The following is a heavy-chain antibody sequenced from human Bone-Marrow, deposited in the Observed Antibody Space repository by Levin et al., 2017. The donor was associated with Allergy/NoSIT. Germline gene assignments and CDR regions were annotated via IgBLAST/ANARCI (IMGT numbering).Heavy chain of an antibody. CDR3: ARDFRWLVDH. J-gene: IGHJ4*02. Sequence: LSLPCATSGFRFSDYDMHWVRQTPGKGPEWLGYIAKDETTIYYSDSVRGRFTLSRDNSKGTVDLQMNNLRTEDSALYYCARDFRWLVDHWGQGTVVTVSS. CDR1: GFRFSDYD. D-gene: IGHD5-24*01. V-gene: IGHV3-30*03. CDR2: IAKDETTI.